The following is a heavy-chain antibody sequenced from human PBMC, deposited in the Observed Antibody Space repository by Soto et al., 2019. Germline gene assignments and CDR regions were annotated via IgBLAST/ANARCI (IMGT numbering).Heavy chain of an antibody. Sequence: PSETLSLTCTVSGGSFRGYYLGWVRQPPGKGLEWIGEINHSGSSNYHPSLKSRVTISVATSKNQFSLTVNSVTPADTAVYYCARGEITLLGGMDVWGQGTTVTVSS. V-gene: IGHV4-34*01. D-gene: IGHD3-10*01. CDR2: INHSGSS. CDR1: GGSFRGYY. J-gene: IGHJ6*02. CDR3: ARGEITLLGGMDV.